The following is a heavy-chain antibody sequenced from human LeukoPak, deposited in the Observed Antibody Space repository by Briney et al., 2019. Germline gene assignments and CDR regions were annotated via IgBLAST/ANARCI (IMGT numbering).Heavy chain of an antibody. CDR1: GFTFSSYA. Sequence: PGGPLRLSCAASGFTFSSYAMSWVRQAPGKGLEWVSAISGSGGSTYYADSVKGRFTISRDNSKNTLYLQMNSLRAEDTAVYYCAKIYSSSWYGLIDYWGQGTLVTVSS. CDR3: AKIYSSSWYGLIDY. D-gene: IGHD6-13*01. J-gene: IGHJ4*02. V-gene: IGHV3-23*01. CDR2: ISGSGGST.